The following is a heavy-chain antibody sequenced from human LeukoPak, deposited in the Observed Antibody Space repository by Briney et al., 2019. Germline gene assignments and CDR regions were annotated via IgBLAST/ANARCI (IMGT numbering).Heavy chain of an antibody. CDR2: LSYGGTNK. J-gene: IGHJ3*02. CDR1: GFTFIDCP. D-gene: IGHD2-21*01. Sequence: GGSLRHSFAASGFTFIDCPMHWVRQAPGKGLEWVAVLSYGGTNKYYADSVKGRFTISRDNSKNTMFLQMNSLRAEDTAVYHCARDRSGDANHAFDIWGQGTMVTVSS. CDR3: ARDRSGDANHAFDI. V-gene: IGHV3-30-3*01.